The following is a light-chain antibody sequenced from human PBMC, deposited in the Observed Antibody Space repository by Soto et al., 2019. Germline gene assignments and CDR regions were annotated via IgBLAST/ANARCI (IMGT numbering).Light chain of an antibody. Sequence: QSAPTQPASVSGSPGQSITISCTGTSSDVGSYNLVSWYQQHPGKAPKLMIYEGSKRPSGVSNRFSGSKSGNTASLTISGLQAEDEADYYCCSYADSSTFVFGGGTKVTVL. CDR1: SSDVGSYNL. CDR2: EGS. V-gene: IGLV2-23*03. J-gene: IGLJ2*01. CDR3: CSYADSSTFV.